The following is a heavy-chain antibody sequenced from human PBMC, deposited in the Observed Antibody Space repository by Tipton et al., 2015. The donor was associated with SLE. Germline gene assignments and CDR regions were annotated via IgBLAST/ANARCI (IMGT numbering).Heavy chain of an antibody. D-gene: IGHD6-19*01. J-gene: IGHJ4*02. CDR1: GGSFSGYY. CDR3: ARSVVAGFFDY. CDR2: INHSGST. Sequence: TLSLTCAVYGGSFSGYYWSWIRQPPGKGLEWIGEINHSGSTNYNPSLKSRVTISVDTSKNQFSLKLSSVTAADTAVYYCARSVVAGFFDYWGQGTLVTVSS. V-gene: IGHV4-34*01.